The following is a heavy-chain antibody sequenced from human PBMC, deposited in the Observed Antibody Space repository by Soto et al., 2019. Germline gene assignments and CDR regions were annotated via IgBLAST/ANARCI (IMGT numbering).Heavy chain of an antibody. D-gene: IGHD4-17*01. V-gene: IGHV4-34*01. CDR1: GGSFSGYY. Sequence: SETLSLTCAVYGGSFSGYYWSWIRQPPGKGLEWIGYINHSGSTNYNPSLKSRVTISVDTSKNQFSLKLSSVTAADTSVYYCDRRTTVTTRGLYVRSYDFDYWGQGTLVTVSS. CDR3: DRRTTVTTRGLYVRSYDFDY. CDR2: INHSGST. J-gene: IGHJ4*02.